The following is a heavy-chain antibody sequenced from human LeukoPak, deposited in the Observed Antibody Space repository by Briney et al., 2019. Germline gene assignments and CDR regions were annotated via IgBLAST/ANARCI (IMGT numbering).Heavy chain of an antibody. CDR3: ARATMVRGVALDY. CDR2: IYYSGST. V-gene: IGHV4-59*01. Sequence: SETLSLTCTVSGGSISSYYCSWIRQPPGKGLEWIGYIYYSGSTNYNPSLKSRVTISVDTSKNQFSLKLSSVTAADTAVYYCARATMVRGVALDYWGQGTLVTVSS. CDR1: GGSISSYY. D-gene: IGHD3-10*01. J-gene: IGHJ4*02.